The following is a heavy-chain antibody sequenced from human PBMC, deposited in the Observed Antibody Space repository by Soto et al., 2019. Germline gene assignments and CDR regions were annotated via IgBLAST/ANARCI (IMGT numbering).Heavy chain of an antibody. CDR3: ASPQGAHLNYFYGMDV. V-gene: IGHV3-30-3*01. Sequence: QVQLVESGGGVVQPGRSLRLSCAASGFTFSSFVMHWVRQAPGKGLEWVAFMAYDGSNKHYADSVKGRFTISRDNSNNTLYLQMNSLRVEDTAVYYCASPQGAHLNYFYGMDVWGQGTTVTVSS. CDR2: MAYDGSNK. J-gene: IGHJ6*02. CDR1: GFTFSSFV.